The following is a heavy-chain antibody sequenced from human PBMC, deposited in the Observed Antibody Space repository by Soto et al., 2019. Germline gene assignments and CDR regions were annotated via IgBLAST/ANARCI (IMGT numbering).Heavy chain of an antibody. CDR2: IYNSGGT. CDR1: DGSISTYY. Sequence: SETLSLTCTVSDGSISTYYWSWMRQPPGKGLEWIGNIYNSGGTNYNPSLKSRVTMSVDTSKNQLSLKLSSVTAADTAVYYCARIRQNYYFDYWGQGTLVTVSS. CDR3: ARIRQNYYFDY. V-gene: IGHV4-4*09. J-gene: IGHJ4*02.